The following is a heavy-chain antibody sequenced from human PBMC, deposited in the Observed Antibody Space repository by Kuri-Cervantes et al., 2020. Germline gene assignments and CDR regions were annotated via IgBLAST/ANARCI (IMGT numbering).Heavy chain of an antibody. D-gene: IGHD3-22*01. J-gene: IGHJ5*02. CDR3: AREPPPSYYYDISPLDP. V-gene: IGHV3-11*01. Sequence: LSLTCTVSGGSISSYYMSWIRQAPGKGLEWVSYISSSGSTIYYADSVKGRFTISRDNAKNSLYLQMNSLRAEDTAVYYCAREPPPSYYYDISPLDPWGQGTLVTVSS. CDR1: GGSISSYY. CDR2: ISSSGSTI.